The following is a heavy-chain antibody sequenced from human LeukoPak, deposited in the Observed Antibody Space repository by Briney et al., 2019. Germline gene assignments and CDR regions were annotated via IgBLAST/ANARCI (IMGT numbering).Heavy chain of an antibody. CDR2: FDPEDGET. V-gene: IGHV1-24*01. D-gene: IGHD6-19*01. CDR1: GYTLTELS. CDR3: ATGPIAVAGTIDY. Sequence: GASVTVSCKVSGYTLTELSMHWVRQAPGKGLEWMGGFDPEDGETIYAQKFQGRVTMTEDTSTDTAYMELSSLRSEDTAVYYCATGPIAVAGTIDYWGQGTLVTVSS. J-gene: IGHJ4*02.